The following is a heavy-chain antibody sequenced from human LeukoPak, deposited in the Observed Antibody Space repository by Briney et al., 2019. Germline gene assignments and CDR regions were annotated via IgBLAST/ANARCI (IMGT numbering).Heavy chain of an antibody. J-gene: IGHJ4*02. D-gene: IGHD3-10*01. CDR3: ARAHYYGSGSYYPLGYFDY. CDR2: IYSGGST. CDR1: GFTVSSNY. Sequence: GGSLRLSCAASGFTVSSNYMSWVRQAPGKGLEWVSVIYSGGSTYYADSVKGRFTISRDNSKNTLYLQMNSLRAEDTAVYYCARAHYYGSGSYYPLGYFDYWGQGTLVTVSS. V-gene: IGHV3-53*01.